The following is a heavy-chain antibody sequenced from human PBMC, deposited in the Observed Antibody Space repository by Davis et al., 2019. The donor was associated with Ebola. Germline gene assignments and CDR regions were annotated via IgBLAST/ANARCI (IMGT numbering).Heavy chain of an antibody. CDR3: AKSGLSFGVVKYHYGMDV. Sequence: GESLKISCAASGFTFSSYAMSWLRQAPGKRLEWVTAISGSGGSTYYADSVKGRFTISRDNSKNSLYLQMNSLRAEDTAVYYCAKSGLSFGVVKYHYGMDVWGKGTTVTVSS. CDR2: ISGSGGST. V-gene: IGHV3-23*01. CDR1: GFTFSSYA. J-gene: IGHJ6*04. D-gene: IGHD3-3*01.